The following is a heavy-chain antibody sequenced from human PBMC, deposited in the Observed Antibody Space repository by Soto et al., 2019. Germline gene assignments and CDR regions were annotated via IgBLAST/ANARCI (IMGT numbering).Heavy chain of an antibody. D-gene: IGHD2-2*01. J-gene: IGHJ5*02. V-gene: IGHV4-34*01. Sequence: SETLSLTCAVYGGSFSGYYWSWIRQPPGKGLEWIGEINHSGSTNYNPSLKSRVTISVDTSKNQFSLKLSSVTAADTAVYYCARASVLAAIGWFDPWGQGSLVTVSS. CDR3: ARASVLAAIGWFDP. CDR1: GGSFSGYY. CDR2: INHSGST.